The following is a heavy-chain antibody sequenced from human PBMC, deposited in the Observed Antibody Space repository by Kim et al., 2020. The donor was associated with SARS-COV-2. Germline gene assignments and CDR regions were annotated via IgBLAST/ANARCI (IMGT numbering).Heavy chain of an antibody. J-gene: IGHJ5*02. V-gene: IGHV3-21*05. CDR1: GFALSSDS. CDR2: ISPEDI. Sequence: GGSLRLSCVASGFALSSDSINWVRQSPGKGLDWLGYISPEDIYYADSVKGRFTISKDNARNALYLQMNSLIDGDTAVYFCARDLDWALDLWGQGTLVTVSS. CDR3: ARDLDWALDL. D-gene: IGHD3-9*01.